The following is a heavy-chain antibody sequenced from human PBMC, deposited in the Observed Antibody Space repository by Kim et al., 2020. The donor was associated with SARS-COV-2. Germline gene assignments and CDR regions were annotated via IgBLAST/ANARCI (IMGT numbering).Heavy chain of an antibody. D-gene: IGHD6-13*01. CDR1: GGSISSYY. J-gene: IGHJ6*02. Sequence: SETLSLTCTVSGGSISSYYWSWIRQPPGKGLEWIGYIYYSGSTNYNPSLKSRVTISVDTSKNQFSLKLSSVTAADTAVYYCARLGSSSWYSGYGVDVWGQGTTVTVSS. V-gene: IGHV4-59*08. CDR3: ARLGSSSWYSGYGVDV. CDR2: IYYSGST.